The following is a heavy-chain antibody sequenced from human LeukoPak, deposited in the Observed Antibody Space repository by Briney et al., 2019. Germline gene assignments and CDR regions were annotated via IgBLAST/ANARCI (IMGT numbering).Heavy chain of an antibody. Sequence: GGSLRLSCAASGFSFSTYWMSWVRQALGRGLEWVASIKQDGSEKYYVDSVKGRFTISRDNAKNSLYLQMNSLRAEDTAVYYCARVSLTDSSSWYWFDYWGQGTLVTVSS. CDR3: ARVSLTDSSSWYWFDY. V-gene: IGHV3-7*01. CDR1: GFSFSTYW. CDR2: IKQDGSEK. J-gene: IGHJ4*02. D-gene: IGHD6-13*01.